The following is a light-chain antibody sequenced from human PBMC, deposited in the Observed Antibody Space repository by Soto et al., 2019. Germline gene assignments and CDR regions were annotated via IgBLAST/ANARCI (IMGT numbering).Light chain of an antibody. V-gene: IGLV2-14*03. J-gene: IGLJ1*01. CDR2: GVS. CDR3: SSFTGTTTLDV. CDR1: SSDAGAYKY. Sequence: QSAPTQLRSVSGSPGQSVTISCTGTSSDAGAYKYVSWYQQHPGKVPKLIIYGVSNRPSGVSNRFSGSKSGNTAFLTISGLQPEDEADYYCSSFTGTTTLDVFGTGTKVTVL.